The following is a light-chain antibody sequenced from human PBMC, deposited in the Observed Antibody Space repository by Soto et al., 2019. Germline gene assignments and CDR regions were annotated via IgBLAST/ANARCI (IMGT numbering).Light chain of an antibody. J-gene: IGKJ3*01. CDR2: DAS. CDR3: QQRSNWPPD. V-gene: IGKV3-11*01. Sequence: EIVLTQSPATLSLSPGERATLSCRASQSVSSYLAWYQQKPGQAPRLHIYDASNRATGIPARFSGSGSGTDFTLTISSLEPEDFAVYYCQQRSNWPPDFGPGTKVDI. CDR1: QSVSSY.